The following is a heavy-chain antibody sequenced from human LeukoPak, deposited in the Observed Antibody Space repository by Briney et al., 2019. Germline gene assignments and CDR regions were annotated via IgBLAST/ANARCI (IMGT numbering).Heavy chain of an antibody. V-gene: IGHV3-13*01. CDR2: IGTAGDI. J-gene: IGHJ4*02. Sequence: GGSLRLSCAASGFTFSNYDMHWVRQATGKGLEWVSGIGTAGDIYYPGSVKGRFTISRENAKNSLYLQMNSLRAEDTAVYYCARDFRFLEDYWGQGTLVTVSS. CDR3: ARDFRFLEDY. D-gene: IGHD3-3*01. CDR1: GFTFSNYD.